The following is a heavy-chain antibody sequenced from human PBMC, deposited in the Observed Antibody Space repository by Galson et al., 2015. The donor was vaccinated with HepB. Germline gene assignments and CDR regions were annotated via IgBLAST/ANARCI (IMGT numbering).Heavy chain of an antibody. V-gene: IGHV1-18*01. Sequence: SVKVSCKASGYSFTKSGLSWVRQAPGQGLEWMGWISVYNGNTNYAQKFQGRVTMTTDTSTSTAYMELRSLRFDDTAVYYCARDPSITIFGVVITPDAFDIWGQGTMVTVSS. D-gene: IGHD3-3*01. J-gene: IGHJ3*02. CDR3: ARDPSITIFGVVITPDAFDI. CDR1: GYSFTKSG. CDR2: ISVYNGNT.